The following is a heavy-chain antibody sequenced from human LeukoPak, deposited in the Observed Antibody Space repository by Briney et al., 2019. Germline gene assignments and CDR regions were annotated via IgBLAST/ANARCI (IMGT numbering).Heavy chain of an antibody. J-gene: IGHJ4*02. CDR3: AGGYPSYETFDS. D-gene: IGHD3-16*01. CDR2: IYSGGST. CDR1: GFTVSMNY. Sequence: GGSLTLSCAASGFTVSMNYMNWVRQAPGKGLAWVSVIYSGGSTYYADSVKGRFTISRDNSKNTLYLQMNSLRAEDTAIYYCAGGYPSYETFDSWGQGTLVTVSS. V-gene: IGHV3-53*01.